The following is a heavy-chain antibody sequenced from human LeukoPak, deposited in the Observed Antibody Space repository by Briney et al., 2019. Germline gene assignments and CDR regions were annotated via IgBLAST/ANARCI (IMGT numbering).Heavy chain of an antibody. J-gene: IGHJ6*02. CDR2: INAGNGNT. CDR1: GYTFTSYA. Sequence: ASVKVSCKASGYTFTSYAMHWVRQAPGQRLEWMGWINAGNGNTKYSQKFQGRVTITRDTSASTAYMELSSLRSEDTAVYYCARDPTTGYSSSWYGGVYYYYGMDVWGQGTTVTVSS. CDR3: ARDPTTGYSSSWYGGVYYYYGMDV. V-gene: IGHV1-3*01. D-gene: IGHD6-13*01.